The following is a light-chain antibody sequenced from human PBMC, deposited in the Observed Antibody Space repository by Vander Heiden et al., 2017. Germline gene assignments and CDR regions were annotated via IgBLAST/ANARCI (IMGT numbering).Light chain of an antibody. J-gene: IGKJ2*01. Sequence: DIQMTQSPASLSASVGDRVTITCRARHSISNYLNWYQHKPGKAPKLLIYAATTLQSGVPSRFSGSGSGTDFTLTIISLQPEDFATYFCQQSDSAPPYTFGQGTKLEIK. V-gene: IGKV1-39*01. CDR2: AAT. CDR3: QQSDSAPPYT. CDR1: HSISNY.